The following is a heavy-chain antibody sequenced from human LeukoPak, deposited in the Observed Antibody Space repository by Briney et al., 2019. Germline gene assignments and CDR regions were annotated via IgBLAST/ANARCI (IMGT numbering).Heavy chain of an antibody. CDR2: INPSGGST. J-gene: IGHJ4*02. CDR1: GYTFTSYY. CDR3: ARDQAEWNYDYYFDY. Sequence: ASVKVSCKASGYTFTSYYMHWVRQAPGQGLEWMGIINPSGGSTSYAQKFQGRVTMTRDTSTSTVYMELSSLRSEDTAVYYCARDQAEWNYDYYFDYWGQGTLVTVSS. D-gene: IGHD1-7*01. V-gene: IGHV1-46*01.